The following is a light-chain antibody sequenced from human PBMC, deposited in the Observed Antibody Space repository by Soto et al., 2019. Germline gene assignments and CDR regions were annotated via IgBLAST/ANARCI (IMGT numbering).Light chain of an antibody. CDR1: RSFASSY. CDR2: AAS. J-gene: IGKJ2*01. CDR3: QHYGSSPPYT. V-gene: IGKV3-20*01. Sequence: DMVLTQSPGTLSLSPGERATLSCRASRSFASSYLGWYQQKPGQAPRLLLYAASKRATGIPDRFSGSGSGTDFTLTINRLEPEYSAVYYGQHYGSSPPYTFGQGTKVE.